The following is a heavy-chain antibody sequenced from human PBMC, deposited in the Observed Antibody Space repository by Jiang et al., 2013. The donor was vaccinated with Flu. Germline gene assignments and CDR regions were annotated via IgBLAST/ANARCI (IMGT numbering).Heavy chain of an antibody. V-gene: IGHV4-59*08. CDR1: GGSISSYY. Sequence: KPSETLSLTCTVSGGSISSYYWSWIRQPPGKGLEWIGYIYYSGSTNYNPSLKSRVTISVDTSKNQFSLKLSSVTAADTAVYYCARHGFYDSSGYYDYWGQGTLVTVSS. J-gene: IGHJ4*02. CDR2: IYYSGST. CDR3: ARHGFYDSSGYYDY. D-gene: IGHD3-22*01.